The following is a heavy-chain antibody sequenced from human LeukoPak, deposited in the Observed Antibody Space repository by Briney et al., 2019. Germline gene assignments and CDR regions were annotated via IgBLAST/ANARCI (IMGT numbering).Heavy chain of an antibody. J-gene: IGHJ1*01. CDR2: ISSSSDTI. CDR3: ARGWYSSGYYYEHFQH. CDR1: GFTFGPYT. D-gene: IGHD3-22*01. Sequence: GGSLRLSCTASGFTFGPYTMNWVRQAPGKGLEWVSYISSSSDTIYYADSVRGRFTISRDNAKSSLYLQMNSLRAEDTAVYYCARGWYSSGYYYEHFQHWGQGTLVTVSS. V-gene: IGHV3-48*04.